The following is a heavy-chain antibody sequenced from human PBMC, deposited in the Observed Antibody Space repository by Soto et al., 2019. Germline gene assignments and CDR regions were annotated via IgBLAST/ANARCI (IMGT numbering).Heavy chain of an antibody. CDR1: GFTFSNDW. V-gene: IGHV3-15*01. Sequence: PGRSLRLSCASSGFTFSNDWMVWFRHAPGKGLDLVGRIKSKTYCGTTDYAAPVKGRFTSSRDDSKNTLYLQMSSLKTEDTAVYYCTTEGRYCTNGVCSRGMDVWGQGTTVTVSS. CDR3: TTEGRYCTNGVCSRGMDV. J-gene: IGHJ6*02. CDR2: IKSKTYCGTT. D-gene: IGHD2-8*01.